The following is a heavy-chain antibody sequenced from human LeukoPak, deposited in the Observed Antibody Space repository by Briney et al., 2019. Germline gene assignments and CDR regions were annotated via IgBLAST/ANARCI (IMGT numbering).Heavy chain of an antibody. CDR2: INPNSGGT. J-gene: IGHJ5*02. CDR3: ARTVAVTTYWFDP. V-gene: IGHV1-2*02. D-gene: IGHD4-17*01. CDR1: GYTFTGYY. Sequence: ASVKVSCKASGYTFTGYYMHWVRQAPGQGLEWMGWINPNSGGTNYAQKLQGRVTMTTDTSTSTAYMELRSLRSDDTAVYYCARTVAVTTYWFDPWGQGTLVTVSS.